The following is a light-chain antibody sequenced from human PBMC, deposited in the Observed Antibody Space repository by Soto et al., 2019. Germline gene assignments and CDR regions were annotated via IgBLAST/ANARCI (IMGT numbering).Light chain of an antibody. CDR3: QQSYSIVWT. J-gene: IGKJ1*01. V-gene: IGKV1-39*01. CDR2: AAS. Sequence: DIQMTQSPSSLSASVGDRVTITCRASQSIKNYLNWYQQKPGKAPNLLIYAASSLQSGVPSRFSGSGSGTDFTLTISSLQPEDSAAYYCQQSYSIVWTFGQGTKVDIK. CDR1: QSIKNY.